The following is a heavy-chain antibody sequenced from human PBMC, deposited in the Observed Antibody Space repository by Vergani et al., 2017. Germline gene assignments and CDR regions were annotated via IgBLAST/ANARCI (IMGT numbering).Heavy chain of an antibody. CDR1: GGSINTGAYY. V-gene: IGHV4-61*02. CDR3: ARAGIAAAGIGRHYYYYGMDV. Sequence: QVQLQESGPRLVRPSQTLSLTCTVSGGSINTGAYYWSWIRQPAGKGLEWIGRVYTSGMTNYNPSLKSRVTILVDRSKSQLSLKLTSVTAGDTAVYYCARAGIAAAGIGRHYYYYGMDVWGQGTTVTVSS. J-gene: IGHJ6*02. D-gene: IGHD6-13*01. CDR2: VYTSGMT.